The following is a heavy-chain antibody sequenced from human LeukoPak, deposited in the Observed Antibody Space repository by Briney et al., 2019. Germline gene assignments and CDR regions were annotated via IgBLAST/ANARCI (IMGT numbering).Heavy chain of an antibody. Sequence: NPSETLSLTCTVSGGSISYYYWSWIRQPAGKGLEWIGRIYTSGSTNYNPSLKSRVTISVDTSKNQFSLKLSSVTDADTAVYYCARDGSLKGFDYWGQGTLVTVSS. CDR2: IYTSGST. V-gene: IGHV4-4*07. J-gene: IGHJ4*02. CDR1: GGSISYYY. CDR3: ARDGSLKGFDY.